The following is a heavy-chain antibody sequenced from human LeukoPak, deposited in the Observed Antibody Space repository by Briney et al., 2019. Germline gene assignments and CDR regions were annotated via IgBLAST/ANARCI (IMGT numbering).Heavy chain of an antibody. CDR3: TRGSNRDDSSDFDC. CDR2: ISSSSSYI. Sequence: GESLRLSCAASGFISSNYGMNWVRQAPGKGLEWVSSISSSSSYIYYADSVKGRFTISRDNAKNSLYLQMNSLRAEDTAVYYCTRGSNRDDSSDFDCWGQGTLVTVSS. CDR1: GFISSNYG. J-gene: IGHJ4*02. D-gene: IGHD3-22*01. V-gene: IGHV3-21*01.